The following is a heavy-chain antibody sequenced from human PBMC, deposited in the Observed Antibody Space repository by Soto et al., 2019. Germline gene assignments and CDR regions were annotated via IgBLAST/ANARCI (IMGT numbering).Heavy chain of an antibody. CDR2: ISSNGGST. Sequence: GXSLRLSCAASGFTFSSYAMHWVNQAPGKGLEYVSAISSNGGSTYYANSVKGRFTISRDNSKNTLYLQMGSLRAEDMAVYYCARDSDSGRAHFDYWGQGTLVTVSS. J-gene: IGHJ4*02. V-gene: IGHV3-64*01. CDR1: GFTFSSYA. D-gene: IGHD1-26*01. CDR3: ARDSDSGRAHFDY.